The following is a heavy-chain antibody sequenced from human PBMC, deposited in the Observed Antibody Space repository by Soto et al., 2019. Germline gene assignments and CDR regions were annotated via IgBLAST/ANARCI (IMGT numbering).Heavy chain of an antibody. D-gene: IGHD3-9*01. CDR3: ARASSPYFDLLAELDP. CDR2: IYYSGTT. CDR1: GHSVSRGSYY. Sequence: QVQLQESGPGLVKPSDTLSLTCTVSGHSVSRGSYYWSWIRQPPGKGLEWIGYIYYSGTTKYNPSLRSLVTLSVDTSKNQFSLKLTSVTAADTAVYYCARASSPYFDLLAELDPWGQGTLVTVSS. J-gene: IGHJ5*02. V-gene: IGHV4-61*01.